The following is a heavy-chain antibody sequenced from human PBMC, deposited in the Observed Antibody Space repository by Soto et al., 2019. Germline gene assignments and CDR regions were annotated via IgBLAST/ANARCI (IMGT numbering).Heavy chain of an antibody. CDR1: GFTFSDYY. D-gene: IGHD3-3*01. J-gene: IGHJ4*02. Sequence: GGSLRLSCAASGFTFSDYYMSWIRQAPGKGLEWVSYISSSGSTIYYADSVKGRFTISRDNAKNSLYLQMNSLRAEDTAVYYCARDPDPQFGVVIIRGYFDYWGQGTLVTVSS. V-gene: IGHV3-11*01. CDR3: ARDPDPQFGVVIIRGYFDY. CDR2: ISSSGSTI.